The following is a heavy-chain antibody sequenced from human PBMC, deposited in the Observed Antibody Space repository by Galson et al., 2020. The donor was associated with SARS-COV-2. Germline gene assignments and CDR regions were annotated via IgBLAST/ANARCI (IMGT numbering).Heavy chain of an antibody. V-gene: IGHV1-24*01. D-gene: IGHD3-3*01. J-gene: IGHJ4*02. Sequence: GESLKISCKVSGYTLTELSMHWVRQAPGKGLEWMGGFDPEDGETIYAQKFQGRVTMTEDTSTDTAYMELSSLRSEDTAVYYCATGPPFGVVTIFYWGQGTLFTVSS. CDR1: GYTLTELS. CDR2: FDPEDGET. CDR3: ATGPPFGVVTIFY.